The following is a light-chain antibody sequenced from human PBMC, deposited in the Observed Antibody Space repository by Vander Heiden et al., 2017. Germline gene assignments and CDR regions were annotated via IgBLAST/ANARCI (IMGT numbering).Light chain of an antibody. V-gene: IGLV3-1*01. CDR1: SLRVKF. CDR3: QAWDSSVLYV. J-gene: IGLJ1*01. Sequence: SYELTQSPSASVRRGQAHTITCSGKSLRVKFVFWNQHKSGESPVLVMCQERRRPSGIPDRFAASHSGDTATLTIGDIQAMDEADYYCQAWDSSVLYVFGSETKVTVI. CDR2: QER.